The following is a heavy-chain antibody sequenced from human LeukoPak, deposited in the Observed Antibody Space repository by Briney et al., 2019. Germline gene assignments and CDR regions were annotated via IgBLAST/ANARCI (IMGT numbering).Heavy chain of an antibody. Sequence: QAPGQGLXXXXXXXAYNGNTNYAQKLQGRVTMTTDTSTSTAYMELRSLRSDDTAVYYCARPKVVRGVIPYYFDYWGQGTLVTVSS. CDR3: ARPKVVRGVIPYYFDY. V-gene: IGHV1-18*01. J-gene: IGHJ4*02. D-gene: IGHD3-10*01. CDR2: XXAYNGNT.